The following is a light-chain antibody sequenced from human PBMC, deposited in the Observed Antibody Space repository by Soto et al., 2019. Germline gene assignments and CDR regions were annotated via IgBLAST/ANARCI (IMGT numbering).Light chain of an antibody. CDR2: EAS. CDR3: QQYKNYSWT. V-gene: IGKV1-5*03. J-gene: IGKJ1*01. CDR1: QTVSSL. Sequence: DIQLTQSPSTLSASVGDRVTITCRASQTVSSLMAWYQQRPGKAPKVLIYEASSLESGVPSRFSGSESGTELTLTISSLQPDDFATYYCQQYKNYSWTSGQGSKVEIK.